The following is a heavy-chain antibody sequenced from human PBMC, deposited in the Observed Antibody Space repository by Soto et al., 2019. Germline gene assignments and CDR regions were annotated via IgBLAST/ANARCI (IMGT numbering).Heavy chain of an antibody. CDR1: GGSISSYY. Sequence: SETLSLTCTVSGGSISSYYWSWIRQPPGKGLEWIGYIYYSGSTNYNPSLKSRVTISVDTSKNQFSLKLSSVTAADTAVHYCARDLGIAAAGAWFDPCGQGTLVTVSS. D-gene: IGHD6-13*01. CDR2: IYYSGST. V-gene: IGHV4-59*01. J-gene: IGHJ5*02. CDR3: ARDLGIAAAGAWFDP.